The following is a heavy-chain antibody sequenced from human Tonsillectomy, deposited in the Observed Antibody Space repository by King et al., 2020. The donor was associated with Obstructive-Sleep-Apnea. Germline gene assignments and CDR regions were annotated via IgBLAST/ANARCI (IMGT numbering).Heavy chain of an antibody. D-gene: IGHD6-19*01. CDR3: SVSYSSDWSVRYFHH. V-gene: IGHV3-30*03. J-gene: IGHJ1*01. Sequence: VQLVESGGGVVHAGRSLRLSCVASGFTFSNYAMHWVRQAPGKALEWVAVIAYDGGNKFYADLVEGRFTISRDNSKNTLYLQMDTLRPEDTAVYYCSVSYSSDWSVRYFHHWGQGTLVTVSS. CDR1: GFTFSNYA. CDR2: IAYDGGNK.